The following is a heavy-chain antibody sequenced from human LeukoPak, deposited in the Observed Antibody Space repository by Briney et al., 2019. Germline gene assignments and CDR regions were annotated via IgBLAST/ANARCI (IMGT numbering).Heavy chain of an antibody. CDR2: IKQDGSEK. D-gene: IGHD7-27*01. J-gene: IGHJ4*02. Sequence: GGSLRLSCAASGFTFSSYEMNWVRQAPGKGLEWVANIKQDGSEKYYVDSVKGRFTISRDNAKNSLYLQMNSLRAEDTAVYYCARGYHWGSFDYWGQGTLVTVSS. V-gene: IGHV3-7*01. CDR3: ARGYHWGSFDY. CDR1: GFTFSSYE.